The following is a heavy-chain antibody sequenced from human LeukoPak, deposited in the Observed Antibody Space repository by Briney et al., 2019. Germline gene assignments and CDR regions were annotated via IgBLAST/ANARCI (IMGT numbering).Heavy chain of an antibody. J-gene: IGHJ4*02. CDR1: GFTFSSYA. CDR3: AKSKLVGATPFDY. CDR2: ISGSGGST. V-gene: IGHV3-23*01. Sequence: QAGGSLRLSCAASGFTFSSYAMSWVRQPPGKGLEWVSAISGSGGSTYYADSVKGRFTISRDNSKNTLYLQMNSLRAEDTAVYYCAKSKLVGATPFDYWGQGTLVTVSS. D-gene: IGHD1-26*01.